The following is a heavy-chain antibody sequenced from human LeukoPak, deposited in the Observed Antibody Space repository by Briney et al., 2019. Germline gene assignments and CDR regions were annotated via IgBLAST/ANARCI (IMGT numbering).Heavy chain of an antibody. D-gene: IGHD3-10*01. CDR3: ARVVTMVQGVIGDY. Sequence: GGSLRLSCEGSGFIFSSYSINWVRQAPGKGLEWVSSISSSSSYIYYADSVKGRFTISRDNAKNSLYLQMNSLRAEDTAVYYCARVVTMVQGVIGDYWGQGTLVTVSS. J-gene: IGHJ4*02. CDR1: GFIFSSYS. V-gene: IGHV3-21*01. CDR2: ISSSSSYI.